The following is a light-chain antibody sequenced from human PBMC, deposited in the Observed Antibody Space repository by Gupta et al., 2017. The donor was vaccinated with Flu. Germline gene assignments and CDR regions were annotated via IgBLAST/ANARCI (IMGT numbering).Light chain of an antibody. J-gene: IGKJ2*01. V-gene: IGKV3-20*01. CDR2: GAS. CDR3: QQYGSSVYT. CDR1: QSDNNNL. Sequence: ERATLLCRASQSDNNNLVTWYQQKPGQAPRLLIDGASSRATGVPDRFSGRGSGTDFTLTIRRLEPEDFAVYYCQQYGSSVYTFGQGTKLEIK.